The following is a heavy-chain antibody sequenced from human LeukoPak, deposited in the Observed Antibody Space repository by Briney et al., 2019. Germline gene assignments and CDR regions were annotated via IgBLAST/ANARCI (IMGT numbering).Heavy chain of an antibody. CDR2: IYYSGST. J-gene: IGHJ3*02. V-gene: IGHV4-31*03. CDR3: AAHSRRWLQLYAFDI. D-gene: IGHD5-24*01. Sequence: SETLSLTCTVSGGSISSGGYYWSWIRQHPGKGLGWIGYIYYSGSTYYNPSLKSRVTISVDTSKNQFSLKLSSVTAADTAVYYCAAHSRRWLQLYAFDIWGQGTMVTVSS. CDR1: GGSISSGGYY.